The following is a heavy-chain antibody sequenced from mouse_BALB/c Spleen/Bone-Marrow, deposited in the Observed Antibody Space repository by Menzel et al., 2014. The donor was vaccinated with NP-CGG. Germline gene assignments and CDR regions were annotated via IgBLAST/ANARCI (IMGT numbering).Heavy chain of an antibody. V-gene: IGHV1-14*01. CDR1: GYTFTSYV. J-gene: IGHJ1*01. Sequence: VQLQQSGPELVKPGVSVKMSCKASGYTFTSYVMHWVKQKPGQGLEWIGYISPYNDGTKYNEKFKGKATLTSDKSSSTAYMELSSLTSEDSAVYYCARDGKPYWYFDVWGAGTTVTVSS. CDR2: ISPYNDGT. CDR3: ARDGKPYWYFDV. D-gene: IGHD2-1*01.